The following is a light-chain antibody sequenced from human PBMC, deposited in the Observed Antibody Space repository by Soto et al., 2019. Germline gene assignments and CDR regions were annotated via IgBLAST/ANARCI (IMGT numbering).Light chain of an antibody. Sequence: EIVLTQSPGTLSLSPGERATLSCRASQRVSSSYLAWYQQKPGQAPRLLIYGASSRATGIPDRFSGSGSGTDFTLTISRLEPEDFAVYYCQQYGGSPPMYTFGQGTKVAIK. J-gene: IGKJ2*01. V-gene: IGKV3-20*01. CDR2: GAS. CDR3: QQYGGSPPMYT. CDR1: QRVSSSY.